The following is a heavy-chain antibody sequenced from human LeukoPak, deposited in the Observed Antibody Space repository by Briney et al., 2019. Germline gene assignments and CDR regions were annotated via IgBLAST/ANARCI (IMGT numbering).Heavy chain of an antibody. Sequence: PSETLSLTCAVYGGSFSGYYWSWIRQPPGKGLEWIGEINHSGSTNYNPSLKSRVTISVDTSKNQFSLKLSSVTAADTAVYYCSLGRVGATYYFDYWGQGTLVTVSS. J-gene: IGHJ4*02. CDR3: SLGRVGATYYFDY. CDR2: INHSGST. CDR1: GGSFSGYY. D-gene: IGHD1-26*01. V-gene: IGHV4-34*01.